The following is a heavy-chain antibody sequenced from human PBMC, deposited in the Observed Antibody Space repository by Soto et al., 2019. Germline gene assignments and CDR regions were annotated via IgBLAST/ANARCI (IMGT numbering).Heavy chain of an antibody. CDR1: GYTFTSFD. CDR3: ARVEGQLDY. V-gene: IGHV1-8*01. J-gene: IGHJ4*01. Sequence: QVQLVQSGAELKKPGASVKVACKTSGYTFTSFDISWVRQASGHGLEWMGWMNPNNGDTDFAQKFQGRLSMTRNTSISTAYTELSSLRPDDPAVYYCARVEGQLDYWGQGTLVTVSS. D-gene: IGHD6-6*01. CDR2: MNPNNGDT.